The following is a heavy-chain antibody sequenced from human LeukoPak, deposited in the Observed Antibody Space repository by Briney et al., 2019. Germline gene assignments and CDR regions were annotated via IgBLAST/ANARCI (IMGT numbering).Heavy chain of an antibody. CDR1: GGSINSNY. CDR2: IYETGNS. V-gene: IGHV4-59*08. CDR3: ARHPFASPFDY. Sequence: SETLSLTCTVSGGSINSNYWSWIRQPPGKGLEWIAYIYETGNSDYNPSLKSRVTVSIDTSKSQVSLKLSSVTAADTAVYYCARHPFASPFDYWGQGTLVTVSS. J-gene: IGHJ4*02. D-gene: IGHD2-21*01.